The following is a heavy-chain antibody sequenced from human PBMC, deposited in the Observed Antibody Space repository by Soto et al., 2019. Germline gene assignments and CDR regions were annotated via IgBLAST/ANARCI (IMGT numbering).Heavy chain of an antibody. V-gene: IGHV3-33*01. Sequence: QVQLVASGGGVVQPGGSLRLSCAASGFTCNNYGFHWVRQAPGRGLEWVAVIQYDGSIKSYADSGKGRCPISRDNSMKTVHLQRNSLRAEDTAVYYCAREGSSCCFGAVDCWGQASMVAAPS. CDR1: GFTCNNYG. CDR3: AREGSSCCFGAVDC. J-gene: IGHJ4*02. D-gene: IGHD2-2*01. CDR2: IQYDGSIK.